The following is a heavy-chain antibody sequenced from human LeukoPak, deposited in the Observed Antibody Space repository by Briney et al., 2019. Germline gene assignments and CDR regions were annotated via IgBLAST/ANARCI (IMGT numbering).Heavy chain of an antibody. V-gene: IGHV4-59*08. J-gene: IGHJ6*02. CDR1: GGSISSYH. CDR2: IYYSGST. D-gene: IGHD3-22*01. CDR3: ARLVYDSSGYYLSPYYYYGMDV. Sequence: SETLSLTCTVSGGSISSYHWSWIRQPPWKGLEWIGYIYYSGSTNYNPSLKSRVTISVDTSKNQFSLKLSSVTAADTAVYYCARLVYDSSGYYLSPYYYYGMDVWGQGTTVTVSS.